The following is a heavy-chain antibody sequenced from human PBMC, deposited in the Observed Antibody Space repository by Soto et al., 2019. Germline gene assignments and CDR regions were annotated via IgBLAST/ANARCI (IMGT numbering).Heavy chain of an antibody. CDR3: ARGGYSYGYYFDY. V-gene: IGHV1-2*02. D-gene: IGHD5-18*01. CDR2: INLNSGGT. CDR1: GYTFTGYY. J-gene: IGHJ4*02. Sequence: ASVKVSCKASGYTFTGYYMHWVRQAPGQGLEWMGWINLNSGGTNYAQKFQGRVTMTRDTSISTAYMELSRLRSDDTAVYYCARGGYSYGYYFDYWGQGTLVTVSS.